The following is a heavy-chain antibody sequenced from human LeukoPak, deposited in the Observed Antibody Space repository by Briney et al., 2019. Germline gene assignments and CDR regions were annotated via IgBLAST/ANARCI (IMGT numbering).Heavy chain of an antibody. D-gene: IGHD3-3*01. CDR2: ISSSSSYI. Sequence: GGSLRLSCAASGFTFSSYSMNWVRQAPGKGLEWVSSISSSSSYIYYADSVKGRFTISRDNTKNSLYLQMNSLRAEDTAVYYCARDNFGVVINWGQGTLVTVSS. CDR1: GFTFSSYS. J-gene: IGHJ4*02. V-gene: IGHV3-21*01. CDR3: ARDNFGVVIN.